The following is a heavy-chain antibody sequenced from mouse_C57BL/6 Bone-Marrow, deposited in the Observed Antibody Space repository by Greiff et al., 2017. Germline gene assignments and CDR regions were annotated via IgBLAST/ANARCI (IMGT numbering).Heavy chain of an antibody. Sequence: QVQLQQPGTELVKPGASVKLSCKASGYTFTSYWMHWVKQRPGQGLEWLGNINPSNGGTNYNEKFKSKATLTVDNSSSIAYMQLSSLTSEDSAVYDCARGAYSTHGGYWGQGTTLTVSS. CDR3: ARGAYSTHGGY. J-gene: IGHJ2*01. CDR2: INPSNGGT. V-gene: IGHV1-53*01. D-gene: IGHD2-12*01. CDR1: GYTFTSYW.